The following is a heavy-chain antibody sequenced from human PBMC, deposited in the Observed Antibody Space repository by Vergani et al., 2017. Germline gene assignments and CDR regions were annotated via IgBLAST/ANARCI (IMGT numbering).Heavy chain of an antibody. V-gene: IGHV4-39*07. CDR2: IYYSGST. CDR1: GGSISSSSYY. CDR3: AREVGATEAWFDP. J-gene: IGHJ5*02. Sequence: QLQLQESGPGLVKPSETLSLTCTVSGGSISSSSYYWGWIRQPPGKGMEWIGSIYYSGSTYYKPSLKSRVTISVDTSKNKFSLKMSSVTAADTAVYFCAREVGATEAWFDPWGQGTLVTVSS. D-gene: IGHD1-26*01.